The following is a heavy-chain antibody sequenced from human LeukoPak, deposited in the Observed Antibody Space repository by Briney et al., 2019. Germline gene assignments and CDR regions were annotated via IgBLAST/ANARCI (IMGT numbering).Heavy chain of an antibody. CDR1: GGSISSSNW. Sequence: SETLSLTCAVSGGSISSSNWWSWVRQPPGKGLEWIGEIYHSGSTNYNPSLKSRVTISVDKSKNQFSLKLSSVTAADTAVYYCASNRIAVAGSVFDYWGQGTLVTVSS. D-gene: IGHD6-19*01. V-gene: IGHV4-4*02. J-gene: IGHJ4*02. CDR2: IYHSGST. CDR3: ASNRIAVAGSVFDY.